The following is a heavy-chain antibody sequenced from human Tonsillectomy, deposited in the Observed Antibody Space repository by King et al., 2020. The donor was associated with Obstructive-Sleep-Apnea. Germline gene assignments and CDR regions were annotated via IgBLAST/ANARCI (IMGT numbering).Heavy chain of an antibody. CDR1: VGSIISSSYY. V-gene: IGHV4-39*07. J-gene: IGHJ4*02. D-gene: IGHD3-22*01. Sequence: LQLQESGPGLVKPSETLSLTCTVSVGSIISSSYYWGGIRQPPGKRLEWIGSIYYSGSTYYNPSLKSRVTISVDTSKNQFSLKLSSVTAADTAVYYCARDSIVVVTFDYWGQGTLVTVSS. CDR3: ARDSIVVVTFDY. CDR2: IYYSGST.